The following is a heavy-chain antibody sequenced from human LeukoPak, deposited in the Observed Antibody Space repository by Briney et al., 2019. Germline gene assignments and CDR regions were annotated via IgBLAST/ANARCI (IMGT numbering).Heavy chain of an antibody. V-gene: IGHV3-15*01. D-gene: IGHD7-27*01. Sequence: GGSLRLSCAASGFTFSSYSMNWVRQAPGKGLEWVGRIKSKTDGGTTDYAAPVKGRFTISRDDSKNTLYLQMNSLKTEDTAVYYCTTDENPTGEHLPFDYWGQGTLVTVSS. CDR3: TTDENPTGEHLPFDY. CDR2: IKSKTDGGTT. CDR1: GFTFSSYS. J-gene: IGHJ4*02.